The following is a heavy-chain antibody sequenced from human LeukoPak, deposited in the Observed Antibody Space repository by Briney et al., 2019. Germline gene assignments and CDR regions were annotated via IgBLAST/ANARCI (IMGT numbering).Heavy chain of an antibody. CDR3: ARIPDYYGSGSYSPYHFDD. J-gene: IGHJ4*02. D-gene: IGHD3-10*01. V-gene: IGHV4-4*02. CDR1: GGSISSSSW. CDR2: IYHGGST. Sequence: PSETLSLTCAVSGGSISSSSWWGWVRQPPGKGLEWIGEIYHGGSTNYNPSLKSRVTISVDKSKNQFSLKLTSVTAADTAVYYCARIPDYYGSGSYSPYHFDDWGQGTLVTVSS.